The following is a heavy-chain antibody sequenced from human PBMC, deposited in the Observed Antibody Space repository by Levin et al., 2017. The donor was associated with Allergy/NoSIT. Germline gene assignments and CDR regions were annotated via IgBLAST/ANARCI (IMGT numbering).Heavy chain of an antibody. V-gene: IGHV1-2*02. CDR1: ANTFNVNY. D-gene: IGHD2-15*01. J-gene: IGHJ4*02. CDR2: INPNNGDS. CDR3: MIGAATRGWF. Sequence: ASVKVSCKTSANTFNVNYFHWVRQAPGQGLEWMGWINPNNGDSDTAKNFRGRVTMTRDMSITTVYMDLSRLTSDDTAMYFCMIGAATRGWFWGPGSLVTVS.